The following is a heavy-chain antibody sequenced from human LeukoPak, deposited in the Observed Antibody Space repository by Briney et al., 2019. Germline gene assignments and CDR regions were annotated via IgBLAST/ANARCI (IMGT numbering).Heavy chain of an antibody. CDR3: AKDGSWGWELLGYFQH. D-gene: IGHD1-26*01. V-gene: IGHV3-30*18. J-gene: IGHJ1*01. CDR2: ISYDGSNK. Sequence: GRSLRLSCAASGFTFSSYGMHWVRQAPGKGLEWVAVISYDGSNKYYADSVKGRFTISRDNSKNTLYLQMNSLRAEDTAVYYCAKDGSWGWELLGYFQHWGQGTLVTVSS. CDR1: GFTFSSYG.